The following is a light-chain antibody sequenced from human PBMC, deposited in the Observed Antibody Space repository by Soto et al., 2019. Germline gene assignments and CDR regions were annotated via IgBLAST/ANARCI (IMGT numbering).Light chain of an antibody. CDR3: QQYDNWPYT. J-gene: IGKJ2*01. CDR1: QGVSSN. CDR2: GAS. V-gene: IGKV3-15*01. Sequence: EIVMTQSPATLSVSPGERATLSCRASQGVSSNFAWYQQKPGQAHRLLIYGASTMSTGNPGRFSGSESGTEFTLTISSLQSGDFAVYYCQQYDNWPYTFGHGTKLEIK.